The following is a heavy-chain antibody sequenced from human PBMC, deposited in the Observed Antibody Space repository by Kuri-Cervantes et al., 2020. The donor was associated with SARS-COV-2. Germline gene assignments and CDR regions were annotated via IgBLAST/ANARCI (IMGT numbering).Heavy chain of an antibody. J-gene: IGHJ5*02. CDR2: MNPNSGNT. V-gene: IGHV1-8*02. D-gene: IGHD4-17*01. CDR3: ARKFDYGDKWFDP. Sequence: ASVKVSCKASGYTFTSYDINWVRQATGQGLEWMGWMNPNSGNTGYAQKFQGRVTLTTDTSTNTVFMELRSLTPGDTAVYYCARKFDYGDKWFDPWGQGTLVTVSS. CDR1: GYTFTSYD.